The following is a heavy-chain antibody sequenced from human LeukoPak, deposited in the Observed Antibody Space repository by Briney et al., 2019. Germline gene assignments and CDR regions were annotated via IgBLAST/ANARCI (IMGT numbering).Heavy chain of an antibody. D-gene: IGHD3-10*01. V-gene: IGHV1-2*02. J-gene: IGHJ4*02. Sequence: ASVKVSCKASGYTFTGYYMHWVRQAPGEGLEWVGWINPNSGGTNYAQKFQGRVTMTRDTSISTAYMELSRLRSDDTAVYYCAMNYYGSGSPWYYFDYWGQGTLVTVSS. CDR3: AMNYYGSGSPWYYFDY. CDR1: GYTFTGYY. CDR2: INPNSGGT.